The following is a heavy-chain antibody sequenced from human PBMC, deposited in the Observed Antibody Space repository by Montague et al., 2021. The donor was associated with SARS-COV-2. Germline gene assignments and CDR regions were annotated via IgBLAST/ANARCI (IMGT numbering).Heavy chain of an antibody. J-gene: IGHJ6*02. CDR2: INHRDST. CDR1: GYSFSGYY. V-gene: IGHV4-34*01. Sequence: SETLSLTCAVYGYSFSGYYWCCMRQHPRRGLVWFGGINHRDSTNYYHSLNSRVTILVDTSTNQFSLKLSSVTAAATAVYYCARVRYCGSGTSLGMDDWGQGTPVTVSS. CDR3: ARVRYCGSGTSLGMDD. D-gene: IGHD3-10*01.